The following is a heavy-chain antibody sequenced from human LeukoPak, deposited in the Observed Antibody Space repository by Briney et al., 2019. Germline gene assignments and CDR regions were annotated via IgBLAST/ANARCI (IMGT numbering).Heavy chain of an antibody. V-gene: IGHV3-66*01. J-gene: IGHJ2*01. CDR2: IYSGGST. CDR3: VRDCITLGLSGGFDL. Sequence: GGSLRLSCAASGFTVSSNYMSWVRQAPGKGLEGVSVIYSGGSTYYADSVKGRFTISRDNSKNTLYLQMNSLRDEDTAVYYCVRDCITLGLSGGFDLWGRGTLVTVSS. CDR1: GFTVSSNY. D-gene: IGHD3-10*01.